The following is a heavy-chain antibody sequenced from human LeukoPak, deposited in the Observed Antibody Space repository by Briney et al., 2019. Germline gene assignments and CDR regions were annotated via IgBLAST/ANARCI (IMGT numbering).Heavy chain of an antibody. CDR2: IYYSGST. D-gene: IGHD4-23*01. CDR3: ATGYGGNPHRYYYYYYYGMDV. Sequence: PSETLSLTCTVSGGSISSGDYYWSWIRQPPGKGLEWIGYIYYSGSTYYNPSLKSRVTISVDTSKNQFSLKLSSVTAADTAVYYCATGYGGNPHRYYYYYYYGMDVWGQGTTVTVSS. J-gene: IGHJ6*02. V-gene: IGHV4-30-4*08. CDR1: GGSISSGDYY.